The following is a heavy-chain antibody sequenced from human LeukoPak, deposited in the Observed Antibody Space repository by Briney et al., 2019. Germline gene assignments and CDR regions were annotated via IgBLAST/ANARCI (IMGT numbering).Heavy chain of an antibody. J-gene: IGHJ4*02. V-gene: IGHV5-51*01. CDR3: ARHRIPRYSSSSGVDY. Sequence: GESLKISCKCSGYTFTSYWIGWVRQLPGKGLEWMGIIYPGDSDTRYSPSFQGQVTISADKSISTAYLQWSSLKASDTAMYYCARHRIPRYSSSSGVDYWGQGTLVTVSS. D-gene: IGHD6-6*01. CDR1: GYTFTSYW. CDR2: IYPGDSDT.